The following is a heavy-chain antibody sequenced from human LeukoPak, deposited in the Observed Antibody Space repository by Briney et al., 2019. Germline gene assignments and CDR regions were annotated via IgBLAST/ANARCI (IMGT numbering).Heavy chain of an antibody. Sequence: PSETLSLTCAVYGGSFSGYYWSWIRQPPGKGLEWIGEINHSGSTNYNPSLKSRVTISVDTSKNQFSLKLSSVTAADTAVYYCARRRYRVAAVGWFDPWGQGTLVTVSS. CDR2: INHSGST. D-gene: IGHD6-13*01. V-gene: IGHV4-34*01. CDR3: ARRRYRVAAVGWFDP. CDR1: GGSFSGYY. J-gene: IGHJ5*02.